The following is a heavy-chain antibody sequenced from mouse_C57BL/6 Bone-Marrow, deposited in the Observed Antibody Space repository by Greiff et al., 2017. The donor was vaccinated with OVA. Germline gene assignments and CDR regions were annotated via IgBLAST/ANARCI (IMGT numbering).Heavy chain of an antibody. J-gene: IGHJ2*01. CDR3: ARYPLVKVAFDY. CDR2: IDTVNGNT. CDR1: GFNFKNTY. D-gene: IGHD1-1*01. Sequence: EVQLQQSVAELVRPGASVKLSCTASGFNFKNTYMPWVKQRPEQGLEWIGRIDTVNGNTKYAPKFQGKATITADTSSNTAYLQLSSLTSEDTAIYYCARYPLVKVAFDYWGQGTTLTVSS. V-gene: IGHV14-3*01.